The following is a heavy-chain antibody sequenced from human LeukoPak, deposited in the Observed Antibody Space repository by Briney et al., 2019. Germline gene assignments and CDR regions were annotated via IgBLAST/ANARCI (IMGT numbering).Heavy chain of an antibody. CDR3: TRDHSA. V-gene: IGHV3-15*01. J-gene: IGHJ4*02. CDR1: GFTFNNAW. CDR2: IKSKTYGGTT. Sequence: PGGSLRLSCAASGFTFNNAWMSWVRQAPGKGLEWISRIKSKTYGGTTEYAAPVKGRFTISRDDSESTLFLQMDSLTTEDTAGYYCTRDHSAWGQGT.